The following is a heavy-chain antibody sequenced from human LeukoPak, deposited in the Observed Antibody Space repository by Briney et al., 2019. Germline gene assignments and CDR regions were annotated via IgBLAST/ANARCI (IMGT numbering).Heavy chain of an antibody. CDR2: IYYSGNT. CDR3: VRDGGYDFWSGNFNWFDP. V-gene: IGHV4-39*07. J-gene: IGHJ5*02. D-gene: IGHD3-3*01. CDR1: GGSISSSSYY. Sequence: SETLCLTCTVSGGSISSSSYYWGWIRQPPGKGLEWIGSIYYSGNTYYSPSLKSRVTISVDTSKNHFSLRLSSVTAADTAVYYCVRDGGYDFWSGNFNWFDPWGQGTLVTVSS.